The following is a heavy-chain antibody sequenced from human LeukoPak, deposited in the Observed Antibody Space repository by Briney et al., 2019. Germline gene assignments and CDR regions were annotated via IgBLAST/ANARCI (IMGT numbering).Heavy chain of an antibody. Sequence: SETLSLTCTVSSGSISSYYWSWIRQPPGKGLEWIGSIYHSGSTYYNPSLKSRVTISVDTSKNQFSLKLSSVTAADTAVYYCARGYYDSSGTEDEYYFDYWGQGTLVTVSS. CDR2: IYHSGST. CDR1: SGSISSYY. J-gene: IGHJ4*02. D-gene: IGHD3-22*01. CDR3: ARGYYDSSGTEDEYYFDY. V-gene: IGHV4-38-2*02.